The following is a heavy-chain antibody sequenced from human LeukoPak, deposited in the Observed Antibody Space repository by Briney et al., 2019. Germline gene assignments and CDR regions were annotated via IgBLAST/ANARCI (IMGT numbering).Heavy chain of an antibody. V-gene: IGHV1-69*05. CDR2: IIPIFGTA. D-gene: IGHD3-3*01. Sequence: SVKVSCKASGGTFSSYAISWVRQAPGQGLEWMGGIIPIFGTANYAQKFQGRVTITTDESTSTAYMELSSLRSEDTAVYYCARARFLEWLPLYYYYYGMDVWGQGTTVTVSS. CDR3: ARARFLEWLPLYYYYYGMDV. J-gene: IGHJ6*02. CDR1: GGTFSSYA.